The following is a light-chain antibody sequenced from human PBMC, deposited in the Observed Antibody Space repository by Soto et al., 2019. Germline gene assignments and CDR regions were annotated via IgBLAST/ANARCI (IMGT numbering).Light chain of an antibody. V-gene: IGKV1-33*01. CDR1: QDITKS. CDR2: DTS. CDR3: LKYDSLPLI. J-gene: IGKJ3*01. Sequence: DIQMTQSPSSLSASVGDRVTITCQASQDITKSLNWYQQKPGKAPKLLIYDTSNLEKGVPSRFSGAGSGTHFTFTISSLQPEDLATYYCLKYDSLPLIFGPGNTVDL.